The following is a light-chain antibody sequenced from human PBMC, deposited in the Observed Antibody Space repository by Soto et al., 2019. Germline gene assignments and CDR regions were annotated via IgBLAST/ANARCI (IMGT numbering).Light chain of an antibody. V-gene: IGLV2-14*01. CDR2: DVT. J-gene: IGLJ3*02. CDR1: SSDVGGYNY. Sequence: QSALTQPASVSGSPGQSNTISCTGTSSDVGGYNYVSWYQRHPGKAPKLMIYDVTNRPSGVSNRFSGSKSGNTASLTISGLQAEDEADYYCSSYTSSSTPLVFGGGTKLTVL. CDR3: SSYTSSSTPLV.